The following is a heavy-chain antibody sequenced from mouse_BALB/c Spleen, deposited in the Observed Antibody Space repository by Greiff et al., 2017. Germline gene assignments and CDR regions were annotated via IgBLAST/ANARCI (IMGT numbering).Heavy chain of an antibody. CDR2: ISSGGST. V-gene: IGHV5-6-5*01. CDR1: GFTFSSYA. CDR3: ARGPLMITTEAMDY. D-gene: IGHD2-4*01. J-gene: IGHJ4*01. Sequence: EVKLMESGGGLVKPGGSLKLSCAASGFTFSSYAMSWVRQTPEKRLEWVASISSGGSTYYPDSVKGRFTISRDNARNILYLQMRSLRSEDTAMYYCARGPLMITTEAMDYWGQGTSVTVSS.